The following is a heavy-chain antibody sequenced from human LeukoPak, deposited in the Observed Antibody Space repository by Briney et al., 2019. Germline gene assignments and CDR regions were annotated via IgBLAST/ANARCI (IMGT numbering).Heavy chain of an antibody. J-gene: IGHJ4*02. D-gene: IGHD5-24*01. V-gene: IGHV3-48*04. CDR3: ARSRQGYNLFDY. Sequence: GGSLRLSCAASGFTFGSYNMNWVRQAPGKGLEWMSYISGGSSTIYYADSVKGRFTISRDNAKNSLYLQMNSLRAEDTAVYYCARSRQGYNLFDYGGQGTLLTVSS. CDR2: ISGGSSTI. CDR1: GFTFGSYN.